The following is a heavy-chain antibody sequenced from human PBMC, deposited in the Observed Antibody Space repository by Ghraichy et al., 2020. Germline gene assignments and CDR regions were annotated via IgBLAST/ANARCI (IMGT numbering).Heavy chain of an antibody. V-gene: IGHV4-4*02. CDR3: AVRGSSSWYDEYWFDP. Sequence: SETLSLTCAVSGGSISSSNWWSWVRQPPGKGLEWIGEIYHSGSTNYNPSLKSRVTISVDKSKNQFSLKLSSVTAADTAVYYCAVRGSSSWYDEYWFDPWGQGTLVTVSS. CDR2: IYHSGST. CDR1: GGSISSSNW. D-gene: IGHD6-13*01. J-gene: IGHJ5*02.